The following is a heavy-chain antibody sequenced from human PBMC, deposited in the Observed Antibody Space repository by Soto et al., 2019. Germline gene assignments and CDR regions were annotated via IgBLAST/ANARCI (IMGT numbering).Heavy chain of an antibody. Sequence: GGSLRLSCAASGFTFSDYYMSWIRQAPGKGLEWVSSISSSSSYIYYADSVKGRFTISRDNAKNSLYLQMNSLRAEDTAVYYCAGDYDFWSGYSETHISSADYWGQGTLVTVS. V-gene: IGHV3-11*06. D-gene: IGHD3-3*01. CDR3: AGDYDFWSGYSETHISSADY. J-gene: IGHJ4*02. CDR2: ISSSSSYI. CDR1: GFTFSDYY.